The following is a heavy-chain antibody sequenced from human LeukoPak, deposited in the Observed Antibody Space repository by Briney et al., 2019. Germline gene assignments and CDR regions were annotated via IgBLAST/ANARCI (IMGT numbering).Heavy chain of an antibody. CDR1: GYTFTNYA. J-gene: IGHJ4*02. Sequence: VASVKVSCKASGYTFTNYAIHWVRQAPGQRLEWMGWINAGIGNTKYSQKFQDRVTITKDTSANTVYMELTSLRYEDTAVYYCARESYGSGWTPFDFWGQGTLVTVSS. CDR2: INAGIGNT. CDR3: ARESYGSGWTPFDF. D-gene: IGHD6-19*01. V-gene: IGHV1-3*01.